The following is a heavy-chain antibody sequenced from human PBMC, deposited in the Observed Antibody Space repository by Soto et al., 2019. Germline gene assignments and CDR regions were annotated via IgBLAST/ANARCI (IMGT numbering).Heavy chain of an antibody. D-gene: IGHD3-9*01. J-gene: IGHJ5*02. CDR1: GYTFTAFY. CDR2: VNPNTGVT. Sequence: QAQLVQSGSEVKKPGASVKVSCQASGYTFTAFYMNWVRQAPGQGLEWMGWVNPNTGVTKYAQKFQGRVTMTRDMSINTAYMELSGLTSDDTAVYYCTTLRLDPWGQGTLVTVSS. CDR3: TTLRLDP. V-gene: IGHV1-2*02.